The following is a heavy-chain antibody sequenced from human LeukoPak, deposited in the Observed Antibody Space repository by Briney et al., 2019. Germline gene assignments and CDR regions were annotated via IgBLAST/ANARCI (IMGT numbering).Heavy chain of an antibody. J-gene: IGHJ4*02. CDR1: GFTFNTYA. CDR2: ISGSGGST. D-gene: IGHD3-22*01. CDR3: AKAAIGGYYYDSSGYYFDY. V-gene: IGHV3-23*01. Sequence: GGSLRLSCAASGFTFNTYAMSWVRQAPGKGLEWVPGISGSGGSTYYADSVKGRFTISRDNSKNTLYLQMNSLRAEDTAIYYCAKAAIGGYYYDSSGYYFDYWGQGTLVTVSS.